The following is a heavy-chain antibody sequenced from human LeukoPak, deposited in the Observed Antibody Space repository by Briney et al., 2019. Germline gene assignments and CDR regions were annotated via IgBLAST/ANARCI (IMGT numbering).Heavy chain of an antibody. CDR3: ARDSTFKLDY. CDR1: GFSFSAYW. Sequence: GGSLRLSCAASGFSFSAYWMTWVRQAPGKGLEWVANIKQDGSERHYVDSVRDRFTISRDNARNSLHLQMNSLRAEDTAVYYCARDSTFKLDYWGQGTLVAVSS. V-gene: IGHV3-7*01. CDR2: IKQDGSER. J-gene: IGHJ4*02.